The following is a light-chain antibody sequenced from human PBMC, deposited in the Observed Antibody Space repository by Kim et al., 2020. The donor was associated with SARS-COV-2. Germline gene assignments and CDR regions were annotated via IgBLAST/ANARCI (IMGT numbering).Light chain of an antibody. CDR3: SSYASSRYVL. Sequence: QSALTQPASVSGSPGQSITISCIGTSSDIGGYNYVSWYQQHPGKVPKLMIYNVSKRPSGVSNRFSASKCGNTASLTISGLQAEDEADYYCSSYASSRYVLFGGGTQLTVL. J-gene: IGLJ2*01. CDR2: NVS. CDR1: SSDIGGYNY. V-gene: IGLV2-14*03.